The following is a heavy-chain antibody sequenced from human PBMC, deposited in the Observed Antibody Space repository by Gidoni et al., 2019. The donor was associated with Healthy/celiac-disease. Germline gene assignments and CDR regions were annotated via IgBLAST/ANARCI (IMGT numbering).Heavy chain of an antibody. D-gene: IGHD5-12*01. CDR3: AKGARLPIQRGAWVST. J-gene: IGHJ5*02. CDR2: ISGSGGST. CDR1: GFTFSSYA. V-gene: IGHV3-23*01. Sequence: EVQLLESGGGLVQPGGSLRLSCAASGFTFSSYAMSWVRQAPGKGLECVSAISGSGGSTYYADSVKGRFTISRDNSKNTLYLQMNSLRAEDTAVYYCAKGARLPIQRGAWVSTWGQGTLVTVSS.